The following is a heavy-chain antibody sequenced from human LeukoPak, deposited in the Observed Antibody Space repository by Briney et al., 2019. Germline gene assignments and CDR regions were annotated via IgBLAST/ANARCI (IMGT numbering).Heavy chain of an antibody. CDR3: ARDTPLRYCSSTSCYPGMDV. CDR1: GFTFSSYG. J-gene: IGHJ6*02. D-gene: IGHD2-2*01. V-gene: IGHV3-33*01. CDR2: IWYDGSNK. Sequence: GGSLRLSCAASGFTFSSYGMHWVRQAPGKGLEWVAVIWYDGSNKYYADSVKGRFTISGDNSKNTLYLQMNSLRAEDTAVYYCARDTPLRYCSSTSCYPGMDVWGQGTTVTVSS.